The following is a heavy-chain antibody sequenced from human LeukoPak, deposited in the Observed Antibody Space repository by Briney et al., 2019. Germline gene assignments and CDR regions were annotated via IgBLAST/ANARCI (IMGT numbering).Heavy chain of an antibody. CDR3: ATHCSGTSCHRDY. D-gene: IGHD2-2*01. V-gene: IGHV3-30*02. J-gene: IGHJ4*02. Sequence: SGGSLRLSGAASGFTFSSYGMHWVRQAPGKGLECVAFVQYDGSNIYYSDSVKGRFAISRDNSKNTLYLQMNSLRVEDTAVYYCATHCSGTSCHRDYWGQGTLVTVSS. CDR1: GFTFSSYG. CDR2: VQYDGSNI.